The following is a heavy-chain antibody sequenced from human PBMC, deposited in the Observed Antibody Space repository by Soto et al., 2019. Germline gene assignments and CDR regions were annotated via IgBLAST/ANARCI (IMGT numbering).Heavy chain of an antibody. CDR2: IYWDDDK. D-gene: IGHD3-10*01. CDR3: AHSLGVGELPV. J-gene: IGHJ6*02. CDR1: GFSLNTGGVG. V-gene: IGHV2-5*02. Sequence: QITLKESGPTLVKPTQTLMLTCTFSGFSLNTGGVGVGWIRQPPGKAPEWLAHIYWDDDKRYSPSLQSRPTITNDTSKNQVDHTMTNMDPVDTATDFCAHSLGVGELPVWGQGTTVTVSS.